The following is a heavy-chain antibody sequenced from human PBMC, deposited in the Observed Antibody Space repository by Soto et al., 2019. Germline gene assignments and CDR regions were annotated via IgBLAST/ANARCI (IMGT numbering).Heavy chain of an antibody. Sequence: ETLSLTCSVSVGSISDYYGSWILQPPGKGLEWIGYTYYGWNTNYNPSLKSRVTISVDTSKNQFSLKLISVTAADTAVYYCARDREYYDSSGLYFDYWGQGTLVTVSS. CDR1: VGSISDYY. CDR2: TYYGWNT. V-gene: IGHV4-59*01. D-gene: IGHD3-22*01. CDR3: ARDREYYDSSGLYFDY. J-gene: IGHJ4*02.